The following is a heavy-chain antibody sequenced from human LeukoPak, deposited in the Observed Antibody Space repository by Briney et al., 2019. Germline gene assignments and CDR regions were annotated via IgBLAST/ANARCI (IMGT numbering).Heavy chain of an antibody. V-gene: IGHV1-8*01. D-gene: IGHD1-1*01. J-gene: IGHJ5*01. Sequence: ASVKVSCKASGYTFTSYDINWVRQATEQGLEWMGWMSPNSGNTGYAQKFQGRVTMTRDTSITTAYMELTNLRSEDTAIYYCMRAPPNWGFNFWGQGTLVTVSS. CDR1: GYTFTSYD. CDR2: MSPNSGNT. CDR3: MRAPPNWGFNF.